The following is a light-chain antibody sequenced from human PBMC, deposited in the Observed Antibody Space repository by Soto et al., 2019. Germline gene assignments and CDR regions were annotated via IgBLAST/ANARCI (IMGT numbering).Light chain of an antibody. J-gene: IGKJ1*01. CDR1: QSVSSS. Sequence: DILLTQSPSTLSASVGDRATLSCRASQSVSSSLAWYQHKPGQAPRLLIYGASTRATGIPARFSGSGSGTEFTLTISSLQSEDFAIYYCQQYNSLPRTFGQGTKVDIK. V-gene: IGKV3-15*01. CDR2: GAS. CDR3: QQYNSLPRT.